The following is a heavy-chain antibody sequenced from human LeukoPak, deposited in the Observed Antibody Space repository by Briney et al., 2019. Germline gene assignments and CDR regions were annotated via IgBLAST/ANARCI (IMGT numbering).Heavy chain of an antibody. J-gene: IGHJ5*02. CDR2: IYPGDSDT. V-gene: IGHV5-51*01. Sequence: GESLKISCKGSGYSFASYWLGWVRQMPGKGLEWMGIIYPGDSDTRYSPSFQGQVTISADKSISTAYLQWSSLKASDTAMYYCARLGYYSSSWDWLDPWGQGTLVTVSS. D-gene: IGHD6-13*01. CDR3: ARLGYYSSSWDWLDP. CDR1: GYSFASYW.